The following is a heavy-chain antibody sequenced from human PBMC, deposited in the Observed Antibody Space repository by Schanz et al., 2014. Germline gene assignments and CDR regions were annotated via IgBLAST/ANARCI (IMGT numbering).Heavy chain of an antibody. CDR3: ARAKRFGDMDV. CDR1: GYTFTSYG. J-gene: IGHJ6*02. Sequence: QVQLVQSGAEVKKPGASVKVSCKASGYTFTSYGISWVRQAPGQGLEWMGWINAANGNTRYSQKFQGRVTITRDTSASTAYMELSSLRSDDTAVYYCARAKRFGDMDVWGQGTTVTVSS. D-gene: IGHD3-10*01. V-gene: IGHV1-18*01. CDR2: INAANGNT.